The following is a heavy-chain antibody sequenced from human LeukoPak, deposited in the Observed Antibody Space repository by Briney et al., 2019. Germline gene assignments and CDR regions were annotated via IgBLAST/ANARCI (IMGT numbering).Heavy chain of an antibody. J-gene: IGHJ4*02. V-gene: IGHV3-33*06. CDR3: AKDRGGYSYAFDY. CDR2: IWYDGSNK. Sequence: GGSLRLSCAASGFTFSSYGMHWVRQAPGKGLEWVAVIWYDGSNKYYADSVKGRSTISRDNSKNTLYLQMNSLRAEDTAVYSCAKDRGGYSYAFDYWGQGALVTVSS. CDR1: GFTFSSYG. D-gene: IGHD5-18*01.